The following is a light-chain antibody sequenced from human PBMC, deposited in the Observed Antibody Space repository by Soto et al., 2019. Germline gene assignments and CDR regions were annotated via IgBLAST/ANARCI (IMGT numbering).Light chain of an antibody. J-gene: IGLJ1*01. CDR3: SPYTSSSTYV. CDR2: DVS. V-gene: IGLV2-14*03. CDR1: SSDVGGYKY. Sequence: QSALTQPASVSGSPGQSITISCTGTSSDVGGYKYVSWYQQHPGKAPKLMIYDVSYRPSGVSNRFSGSQSGNTASLTISGLQAEDEADYYCSPYTSSSTYVFGSGTKLTVL.